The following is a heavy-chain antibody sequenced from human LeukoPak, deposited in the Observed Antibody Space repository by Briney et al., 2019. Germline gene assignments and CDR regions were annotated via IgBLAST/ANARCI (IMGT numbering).Heavy chain of an antibody. CDR3: ARDLGSGELEQY. J-gene: IGHJ4*02. V-gene: IGHV1-2*02. Sequence: ASVKVSCKASVYTFTGYYMHWVRQAPGQGLEWMGWINPNSGGTNYAQKFQGRVTMTRDTSISTAYMELSRLRSDDTAVYYCARDLGSGELEQYWGQGTLVTVSS. D-gene: IGHD1/OR15-1a*01. CDR1: VYTFTGYY. CDR2: INPNSGGT.